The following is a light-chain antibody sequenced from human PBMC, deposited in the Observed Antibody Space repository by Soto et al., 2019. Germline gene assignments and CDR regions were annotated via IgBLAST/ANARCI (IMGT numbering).Light chain of an antibody. CDR1: SSNIGSNT. J-gene: IGLJ2*01. CDR3: AAWDDSLNGAV. Sequence: QTVVTQPPSASGTPGQRVTISCSGSSSNIGSNTVNWYQQLPGTAPKLLIYSNNQRPSGVPDRFSGSKSGTSASLAISGLQFEDEADYYCAAWDDSLNGAVFGGVTKVTVL. CDR2: SNN. V-gene: IGLV1-44*01.